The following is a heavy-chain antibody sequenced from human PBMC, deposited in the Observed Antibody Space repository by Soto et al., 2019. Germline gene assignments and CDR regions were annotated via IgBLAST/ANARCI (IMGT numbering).Heavy chain of an antibody. D-gene: IGHD3-3*01. V-gene: IGHV4-4*07. Sequence: SLTCTVSGGSISSYYWSWIRQPAGKGLEWIGRIYTSGSTNYNPSLKSRVTMSVDTSKNQFSLKLSSVTAADTAVYYCARVGITIFGVVYDAFDIWGQGTMVTVSS. CDR2: IYTSGST. J-gene: IGHJ3*02. CDR1: GGSISSYY. CDR3: ARVGITIFGVVYDAFDI.